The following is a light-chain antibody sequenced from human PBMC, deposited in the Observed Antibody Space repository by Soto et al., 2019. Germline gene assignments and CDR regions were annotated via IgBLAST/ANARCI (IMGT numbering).Light chain of an antibody. J-gene: IGKJ3*01. CDR2: GAS. CDR3: QQYHYWPPRIT. CDR1: QSVSSN. V-gene: IGKV3-15*01. Sequence: EIVMTQSPATLSVSPGERATLSCRASQSVSSNLAWYQQKPGQAPRLLIYGASTRATGIPARFSGSGSGTEFTLTISSLQSEDFAVYYCQQYHYWPPRITFGPGTKVDFK.